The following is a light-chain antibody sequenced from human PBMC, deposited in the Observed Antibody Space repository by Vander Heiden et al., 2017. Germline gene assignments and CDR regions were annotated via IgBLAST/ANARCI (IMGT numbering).Light chain of an antibody. CDR1: QSISSSY. J-gene: IGKJ2*01. CDR3: QQCGSEPRDYT. V-gene: IGKV3-20*01. Sequence: EIVLTQSPGTLSLSPGESATLSCRASQSISSSYLAWYQQKPGQAPRLLIYGASSRATGIPDRFSGSGSGTDFTLSISRLEPEDFAVYYCQQCGSEPRDYTFGLGTKLEIK. CDR2: GAS.